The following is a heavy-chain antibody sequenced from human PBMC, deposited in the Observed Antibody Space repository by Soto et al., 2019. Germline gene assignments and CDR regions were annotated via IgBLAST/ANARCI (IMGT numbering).Heavy chain of an antibody. CDR2: IYYSGST. Sequence: PSETLSLPCSVSGGSISSYYWSWIRQPPGKGLEWIGYIYYSGSTNYNPSLKSRVTISVDTSKNQFSLKLSSVTAADTAVYYCARAVELWFGELSGWFDPWGQGTLVTVSS. CDR1: GGSISSYY. D-gene: IGHD3-10*01. J-gene: IGHJ5*02. V-gene: IGHV4-59*01. CDR3: ARAVELWFGELSGWFDP.